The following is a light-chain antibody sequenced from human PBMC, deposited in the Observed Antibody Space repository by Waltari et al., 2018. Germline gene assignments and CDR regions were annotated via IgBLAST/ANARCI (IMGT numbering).Light chain of an antibody. J-gene: IGLJ3*02. CDR3: CSYAGYYTV. Sequence: QSALTQPRSVSGSPGQSVTISCTGTSSDVGGYNFVSWYQQYPGKAPKLMIYEVNKRPAGVPDRFSGSKSGNTASLIISGLQTEDEADYYCCSYAGYYTVFGGGTKLTVL. CDR2: EVN. CDR1: SSDVGGYNF. V-gene: IGLV2-11*01.